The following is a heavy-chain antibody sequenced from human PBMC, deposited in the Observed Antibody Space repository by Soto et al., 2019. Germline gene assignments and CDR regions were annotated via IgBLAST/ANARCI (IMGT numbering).Heavy chain of an antibody. V-gene: IGHV3-49*04. CDR3: TRASSLDFDF. CDR2: IRSNAYGGTT. CDR1: GFTFGDYA. Sequence: PGGSLRLSCTTSGFTFGDYALSWVRQAPGKGLEWVGFIRSNAYGGTTDYAASVKGRFTISRDDSKSIAYLQMNSLRTEDTALYYCTRASSLDFDFWGQGTMVTV. J-gene: IGHJ4*02. D-gene: IGHD3-16*01.